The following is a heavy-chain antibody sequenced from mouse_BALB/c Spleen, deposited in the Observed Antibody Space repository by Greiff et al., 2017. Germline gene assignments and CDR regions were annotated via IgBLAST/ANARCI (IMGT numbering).Heavy chain of an antibody. Sequence: QVQLKQPGAELVRPGASVKLSCKASGYTFTSYWINWVKQRPGQGLEWIGNIYPSDSYTNYNQKFKDKATLTVDKSSSTAYMQLSSPTSEDSAVYYCTGNYDFDYWGQGTTLTVSS. D-gene: IGHD2-1*01. CDR3: TGNYDFDY. V-gene: IGHV1-69*02. CDR2: IYPSDSYT. J-gene: IGHJ2*01. CDR1: GYTFTSYW.